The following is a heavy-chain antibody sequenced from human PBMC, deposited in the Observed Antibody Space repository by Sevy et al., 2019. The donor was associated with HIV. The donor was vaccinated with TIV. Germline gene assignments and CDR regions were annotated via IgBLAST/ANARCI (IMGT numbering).Heavy chain of an antibody. CDR2: IWTEGDDE. CDR3: ATEYSNGFDY. D-gene: IGHD4-4*01. J-gene: IGHJ4*02. CDR1: GFTFSTHA. Sequence: GGSLRLSCAAFGFTFSTHAMHWVRQAPGKGLEWVAVIWTEGDDESYADSVRGRFTIPRENSKNTLYLQTNSLRSEDMAVYYCATEYSNGFDYWGQGTRVTVSS. V-gene: IGHV3-33*01.